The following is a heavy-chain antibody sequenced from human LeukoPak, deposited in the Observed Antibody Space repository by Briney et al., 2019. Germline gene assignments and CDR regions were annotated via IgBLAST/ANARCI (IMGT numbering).Heavy chain of an antibody. J-gene: IGHJ4*02. CDR2: INPSGGST. V-gene: IGHV1-46*01. Sequence: ASVKVSCKASGYTFTSYYMYWVRQAPGQGLEWMGIINPSGGSTSYAQKFQGRVTMTRDTSTSTVYMELSSLRSDDTAVYYCARDGYGEHLDYWGQGTLVTVSS. CDR1: GYTFTSYY. D-gene: IGHD4-17*01. CDR3: ARDGYGEHLDY.